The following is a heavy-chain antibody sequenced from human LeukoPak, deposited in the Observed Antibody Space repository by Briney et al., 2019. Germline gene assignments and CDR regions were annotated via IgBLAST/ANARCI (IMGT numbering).Heavy chain of an antibody. CDR1: GGTFSSYA. CDR2: IIPIVGTA. CDR3: ARGNTIFGVVINTDAFDI. V-gene: IGHV1-69*05. J-gene: IGHJ3*02. Sequence: ASVKVSFKASGGTFSSYAISWVRQAPGQGLEWMGGIIPIVGTANYSQKFQGRVPITTDEATCTAYMELNSLRSEAAAVYYCARGNTIFGVVINTDAFDIWGQGTMVTVSS. D-gene: IGHD3-3*01.